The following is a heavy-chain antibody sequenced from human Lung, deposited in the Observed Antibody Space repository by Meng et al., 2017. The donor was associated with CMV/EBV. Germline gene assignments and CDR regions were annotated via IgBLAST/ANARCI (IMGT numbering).Heavy chain of an antibody. CDR3: AKTVVVPAAPYYFDC. V-gene: IGHV3-23*01. CDR2: ISGSGGST. Sequence: SXAASGFTFSSYAMSWVRQAPGKGLEWVSAISGSGGSTYYADSVKGRFTISRDNSKNTLYLQMNSLRAEDTAVYYCAKTVVVPAAPYYFDCWGQGXLVTVSS. CDR1: GFTFSSYA. J-gene: IGHJ4*02. D-gene: IGHD2-2*01.